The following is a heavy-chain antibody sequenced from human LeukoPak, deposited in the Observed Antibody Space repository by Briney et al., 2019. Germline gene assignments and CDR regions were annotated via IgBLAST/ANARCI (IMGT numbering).Heavy chain of an antibody. J-gene: IGHJ4*02. CDR1: GYSFTSYH. Sequence: GASVKVSCKTSGYSFTSYHMHWLRQVPGQGLEWVGILKSSGDTTVYAQKFQGRVTVTRDTSTSTVYMELSSLSSEDTAVYYCAREDPHTYNFDFWGPGTLVTVSS. V-gene: IGHV1-46*01. CDR3: AREDPHTYNFDF. D-gene: IGHD1-1*01. CDR2: LKSSGDTT.